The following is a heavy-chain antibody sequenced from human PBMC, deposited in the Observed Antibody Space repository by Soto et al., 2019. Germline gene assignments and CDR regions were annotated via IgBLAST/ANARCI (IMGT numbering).Heavy chain of an antibody. J-gene: IGHJ4*02. CDR1: GSSTSDKSCF. V-gene: IGHV4-39*01. CDR3: ARQRLLRLKPDFDI. Sequence: PSETLCLTCSFSGSSTSDKSCFWGWVRQSPGKGLEWIGSMYYSGSSYYNPSLKSRVAISVDTSKNQFSLKLRSVTAADTAVYFCARQRLLRLKPDFDIWGQGTLVTVSS. D-gene: IGHD2-21*02. CDR2: MYYSGSS.